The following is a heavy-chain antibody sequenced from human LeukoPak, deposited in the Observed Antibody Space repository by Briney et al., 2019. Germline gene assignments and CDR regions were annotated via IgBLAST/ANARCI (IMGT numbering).Heavy chain of an antibody. V-gene: IGHV3-48*01. CDR1: GSTFKNYN. CDR2: ISSSSSSI. Sequence: PGGSLRLSCAASGSTFKNYNMHWVRQAPGKGLECISYISSSSSSIYSADSVQGRFTVSRDNAKNSLFLQMNSLRAEDTAVYYCARENYADLFDYWGQGTLVTVSS. J-gene: IGHJ4*02. D-gene: IGHD3-16*01. CDR3: ARENYADLFDY.